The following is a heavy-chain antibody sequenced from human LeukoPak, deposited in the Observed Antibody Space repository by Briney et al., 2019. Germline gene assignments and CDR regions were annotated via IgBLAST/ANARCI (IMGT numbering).Heavy chain of an antibody. V-gene: IGHV4-30-4*08. CDR3: VREDDYSSGNWFDP. D-gene: IGHD4-11*01. J-gene: IGHJ5*02. Sequence: SETLSLTCTVSGGSISSGGYYWSWIRQHPGKGLEWIGYIYYSGSTYYNPSLKSRVTISADTSKNQFSLRLSSVTAADTAVYYCVREDDYSSGNWFDPWGQGTLVTVSS. CDR1: GGSISSGGYY. CDR2: IYYSGST.